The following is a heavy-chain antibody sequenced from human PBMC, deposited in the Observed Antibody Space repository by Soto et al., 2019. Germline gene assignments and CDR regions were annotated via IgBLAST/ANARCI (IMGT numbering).Heavy chain of an antibody. CDR2: INPNSGGT. Sequence: ASVKVSCKASGYTFTGYYMHWVRQAPGQGLEWMGWINPNSGGTNYAQKFQGWVTMTRDTSISTAYMELSRLRSDDTAVYYCARAGTTSNNYYYVMDVWGKGTTVTVSS. CDR1: GYTFTGYY. D-gene: IGHD1-7*01. V-gene: IGHV1-2*04. J-gene: IGHJ6*04. CDR3: ARAGTTSNNYYYVMDV.